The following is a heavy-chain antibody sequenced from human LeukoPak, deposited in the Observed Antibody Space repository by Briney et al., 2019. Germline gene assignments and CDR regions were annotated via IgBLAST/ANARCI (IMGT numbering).Heavy chain of an antibody. V-gene: IGHV4-30-2*01. CDR3: ARDSSSGGGY. CDR2: IYHSGST. J-gene: IGHJ4*02. D-gene: IGHD6-6*01. CDR1: GGSISSGGYY. Sequence: SETLSLTCTVSGGSISSGGYYWSWIRQPPGKGLEWIGYIYHSGSTYYNPSLKSRVTISVDRSKNQFSLKLSSVTAADTAVYYCARDSSSGGGYWGQGTLVTVSS.